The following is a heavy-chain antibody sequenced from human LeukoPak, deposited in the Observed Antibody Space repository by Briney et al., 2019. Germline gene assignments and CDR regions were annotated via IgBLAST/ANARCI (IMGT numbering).Heavy chain of an antibody. J-gene: IGHJ4*02. D-gene: IGHD4-23*01. CDR2: ISWNSGSI. CDR3: ARRNSYFDY. Sequence: GGSLRLSCAASGFTFDDYAMHWVRQAPGKGLEWVSGISWNSGSIGYADSVKGRFTISRDNAKNSLYLQMNSLRAEDTAVYYCARRNSYFDYWGQGTLVTVSS. V-gene: IGHV3-9*01. CDR1: GFTFDDYA.